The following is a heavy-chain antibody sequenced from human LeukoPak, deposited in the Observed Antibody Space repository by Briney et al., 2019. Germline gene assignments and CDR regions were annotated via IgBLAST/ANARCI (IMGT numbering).Heavy chain of an antibody. D-gene: IGHD6-13*01. CDR2: IYYSGST. CDR3: ARRRAEGGSNGHYNWFDP. J-gene: IGHJ5*02. Sequence: SETLSLTCTVSGGSISSSSYYWGWIRQPPGKGLEWIGSIYYSGSTYYNPSLKSRVTISVDTSKNQFSLKLSSVTAADTAVYYCARRRAEGGSNGHYNWFDPWGQGTLVTVSS. CDR1: GGSISSSSYY. V-gene: IGHV4-39*01.